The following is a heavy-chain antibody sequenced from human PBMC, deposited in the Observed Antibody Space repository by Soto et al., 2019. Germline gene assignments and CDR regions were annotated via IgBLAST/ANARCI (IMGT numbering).Heavy chain of an antibody. CDR2: TYYRSKWYN. V-gene: IGHV6-1*01. Sequence: KQSQTLSLTCAISGDSVSSNSAAWNWIRQSPSRGLEWLGRTYYRSKWYNDYAVSVKSRITINPDTSKNQFSLQLNSVTPEDTAVYYCARERRITGGKYYDSSGYPGYYGMDVWGQGTTVTVSS. J-gene: IGHJ6*02. D-gene: IGHD3-22*01. CDR1: GDSVSSNSAA. CDR3: ARERRITGGKYYDSSGYPGYYGMDV.